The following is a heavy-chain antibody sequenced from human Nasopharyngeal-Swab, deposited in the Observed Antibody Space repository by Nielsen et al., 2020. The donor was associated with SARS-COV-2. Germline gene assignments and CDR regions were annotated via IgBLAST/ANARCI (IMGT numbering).Heavy chain of an antibody. J-gene: IGHJ6*03. CDR3: ARNIAAAGTVGYMDV. V-gene: IGHV4-39*01. D-gene: IGHD6-13*01. Sequence: WIRQPPGKGLEWIGSIYYSGSTYYNPSLKSRVTISVDTSKNQFSLKLSSVTAADTAVYYCARNIAAAGTVGYMDVWGKGTTVTVSS. CDR2: IYYSGST.